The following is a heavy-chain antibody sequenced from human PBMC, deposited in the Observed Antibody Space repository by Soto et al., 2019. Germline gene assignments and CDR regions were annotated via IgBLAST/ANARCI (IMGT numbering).Heavy chain of an antibody. CDR3: ARYYYDSSGHNWFDP. CDR2: IWYDGSNK. D-gene: IGHD3-22*01. J-gene: IGHJ5*02. Sequence: PGGSLRLSCAASGFTFSSYGMHWVRQAPGKGLEWVAVIWYDGSNKYYADSVKGRFTISRDNSKNTLYLQMNSLRAEDTAVYYCARYYYDSSGHNWFDPWGQGTLVTVSS. CDR1: GFTFSSYG. V-gene: IGHV3-33*01.